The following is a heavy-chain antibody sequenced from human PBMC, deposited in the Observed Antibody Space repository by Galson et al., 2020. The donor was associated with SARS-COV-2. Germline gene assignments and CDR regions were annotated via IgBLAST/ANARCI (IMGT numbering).Heavy chain of an antibody. V-gene: IGHV4-59*01. D-gene: IGHD3-22*01. J-gene: IGHJ5*02. CDR2: VYHSGST. Sequence: SETLSLTCTVSGGSISDYYCSWIRQSPGKAPEWIAYVYHSGSTNYNPSLKSRVSISVDTSKNQFSLNLTTGTAADTAVYYCAAAVGGPGLIDDCDTWGRGTLVAGSS. CDR3: AAAVGGPGLIDDCDT. CDR1: GGSISDYY.